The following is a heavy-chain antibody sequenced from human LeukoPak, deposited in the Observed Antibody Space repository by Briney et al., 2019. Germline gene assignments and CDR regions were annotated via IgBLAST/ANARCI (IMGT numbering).Heavy chain of an antibody. CDR3: ARGGIAVAGTVDY. Sequence: ASVKVSCKASGYTFTSYGISWVRQAPGQGLEWMGWINPNSGGTNYAQKFQGRVTMTRDTSISTAYMELSRLRSDDTAVYYCARGGIAVAGTVDYWGQRTLVTVSS. D-gene: IGHD6-19*01. CDR1: GYTFTSYG. V-gene: IGHV1-2*02. J-gene: IGHJ4*02. CDR2: INPNSGGT.